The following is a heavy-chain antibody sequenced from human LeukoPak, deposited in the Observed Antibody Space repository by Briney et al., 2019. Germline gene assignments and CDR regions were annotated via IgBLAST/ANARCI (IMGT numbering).Heavy chain of an antibody. D-gene: IGHD4-17*01. CDR2: INHSGGT. J-gene: IGHJ4*02. Sequence: SETLSLTCAVYGGSFSGYYWSWIRQPPGKGLEWIGEINHSGGTNYNPSLKSRVTISVDTPKNQFSLKLSSVTAADTAVYYCARGLPTVTTSYYFDYWGQGTLVTVSS. V-gene: IGHV4-34*01. CDR1: GGSFSGYY. CDR3: ARGLPTVTTSYYFDY.